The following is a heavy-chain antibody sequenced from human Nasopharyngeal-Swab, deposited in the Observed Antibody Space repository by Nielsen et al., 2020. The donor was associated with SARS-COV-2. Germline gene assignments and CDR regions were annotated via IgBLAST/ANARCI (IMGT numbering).Heavy chain of an antibody. Sequence: GESLKISCAASGFTFNSYALHWVRQAPGTGLEWVAVISYDGSNKYYADSVKGRFTISRDNSKNTLYLQMNSLRVEDTAVYYCAKGSSSWYWFDYWGQGTLVTVSS. CDR3: AKGSSSWYWFDY. J-gene: IGHJ4*02. CDR2: ISYDGSNK. CDR1: GFTFNSYA. V-gene: IGHV3-30-3*01. D-gene: IGHD6-13*01.